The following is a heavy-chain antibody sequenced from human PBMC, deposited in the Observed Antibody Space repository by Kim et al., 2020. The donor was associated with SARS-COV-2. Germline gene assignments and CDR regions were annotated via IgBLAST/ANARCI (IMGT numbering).Heavy chain of an antibody. V-gene: IGHV1-18*01. CDR3: ARKSQDY. J-gene: IGHJ4*02. Sequence: YNGNTNYAQKLQGRVTMTTDTSTSTAYMELRSLRSDDTAVYYCARKSQDYWGQGTLVTVSS. CDR2: YNGNT.